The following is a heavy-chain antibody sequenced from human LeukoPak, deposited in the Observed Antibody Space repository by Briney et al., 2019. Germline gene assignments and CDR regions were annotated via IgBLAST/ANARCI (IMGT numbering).Heavy chain of an antibody. J-gene: IGHJ4*02. D-gene: IGHD1-14*01. Sequence: PGGSLRLSCAASGFTFSRYTMNWVRQAPGKGLEWVSYISSGSSTIYYADSVKGRFTISRDNAKNSLYLQMNSLRAEDTAVYYCARDLSLTAFDYWGQGTLVTVSS. CDR2: ISSGSSTI. V-gene: IGHV3-48*01. CDR1: GFTFSRYT. CDR3: ARDLSLTAFDY.